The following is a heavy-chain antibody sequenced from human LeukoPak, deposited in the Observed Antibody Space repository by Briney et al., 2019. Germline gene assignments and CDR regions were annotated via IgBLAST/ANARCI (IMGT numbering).Heavy chain of an antibody. D-gene: IGHD3-10*01. J-gene: IGHJ4*02. Sequence: GGSLRPSCTASGFTFSTYWINWVRQSPGKGLVWVALINGDGSTTTHADPVKGRFTISRDNAKNTAYLQMNSLRDEDTAVYFCARDYAGSPDYWGQGTLVTVSA. CDR2: INGDGSTT. V-gene: IGHV3-74*03. CDR3: ARDYAGSPDY. CDR1: GFTFSTYW.